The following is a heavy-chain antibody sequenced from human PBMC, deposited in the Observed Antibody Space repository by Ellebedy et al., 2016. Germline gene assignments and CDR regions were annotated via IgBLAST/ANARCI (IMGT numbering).Heavy chain of an antibody. Sequence: GGSLRLXXAASGFTFSSYGMHWVRQAPGKGLEWVANIKQDGSEKYYADSVKGRFTISRDNSKNTLYLQMNSLRAEDTAVYYCASEVVEYDYWGQGTLVTVSS. CDR1: GFTFSSYG. CDR3: ASEVVEYDY. V-gene: IGHV3-7*04. D-gene: IGHD2-15*01. CDR2: IKQDGSEK. J-gene: IGHJ4*02.